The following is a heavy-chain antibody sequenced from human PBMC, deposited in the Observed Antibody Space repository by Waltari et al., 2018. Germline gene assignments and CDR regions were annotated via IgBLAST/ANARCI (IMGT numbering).Heavy chain of an antibody. Sequence: QVQLQESGPGLVKPSETLSLTCAVSGYSISSGYYWGWIRQPPGKGLEWIGSIFHGGITYANPALNSRGTISVDTSKNHFSLKLSSVTAADTAVYYCARDYYDSSGYYYGYYYYYGMDVWGQGTTVTVSS. CDR1: GYSISSGYY. CDR3: ARDYYDSSGYYYGYYYYYGMDV. D-gene: IGHD3-22*01. CDR2: IFHGGIT. V-gene: IGHV4-38-2*01. J-gene: IGHJ6*02.